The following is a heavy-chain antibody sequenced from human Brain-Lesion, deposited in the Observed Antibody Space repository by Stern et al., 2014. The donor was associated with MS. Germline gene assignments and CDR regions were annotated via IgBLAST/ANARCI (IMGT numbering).Heavy chain of an antibody. V-gene: IGHV1-2*02. Sequence: VQLLESGAEVKKPGASVKVSCKTSGYIFTGYYIHWVRQAPGKGLEWMAWINPNTGGTKYAQKVQGRVTMSRDTSISTAYVELSSLTSDDTAVYYCARDQRGITIFGVVTDYYYLGMDVWGQGTTVTVSS. CDR2: INPNTGGT. CDR3: ARDQRGITIFGVVTDYYYLGMDV. CDR1: GYIFTGYY. J-gene: IGHJ6*02. D-gene: IGHD3-3*01.